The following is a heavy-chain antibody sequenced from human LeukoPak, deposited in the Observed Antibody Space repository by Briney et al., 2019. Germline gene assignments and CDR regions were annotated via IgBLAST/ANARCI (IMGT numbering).Heavy chain of an antibody. D-gene: IGHD3-9*01. CDR3: ARDPTYDILTGYTDY. V-gene: IGHV3-74*01. CDR2: INSDGRST. CDR1: GFTLSSYW. J-gene: IGHJ4*02. Sequence: GRSLRLSRAASGFTLSSYWMHWVRHAPGKGLVWVLRINSDGRSTIYADSVKGRFTISRDNAKNTLYLQMNRLRAEDTAVYYCARDPTYDILTGYTDYWGQGTLVTVSS.